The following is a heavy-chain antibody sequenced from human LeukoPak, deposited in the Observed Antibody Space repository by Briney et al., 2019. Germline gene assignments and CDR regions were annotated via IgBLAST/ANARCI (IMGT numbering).Heavy chain of an antibody. CDR2: VSYDGSAK. CDR3: ARGGYGANDDAFDI. J-gene: IGHJ3*02. CDR1: GFTFSRYG. D-gene: IGHD4-23*01. Sequence: GGSLRLSCEASGFTFSRYGMHWVRQAPGKGLEWVAVVSYDGSAKYYADSVKGRFTISRDNSKNTLYLQMNSLRDEDTAVYYCARGGYGANDDAFDIWGQGTMVTVSS. V-gene: IGHV3-30*03.